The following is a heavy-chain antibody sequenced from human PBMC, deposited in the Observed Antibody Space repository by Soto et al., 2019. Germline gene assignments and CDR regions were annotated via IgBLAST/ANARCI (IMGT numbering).Heavy chain of an antibody. D-gene: IGHD2-2*03. J-gene: IGHJ6*02. CDR2: ISYDGSNK. CDR1: GFTFSSYA. V-gene: IGHV3-30-3*01. Sequence: PGGSLRLSCAASGFTFSSYAMHWVRQAPGKGLEWVAVISYDGSNKYYADSVKGRFTISRDNSKNTLYLQMNSLRAEDTAVYYCARDPLDIVLVPAPYYYYGMDVWGQGTTVTVSS. CDR3: ARDPLDIVLVPAPYYYYGMDV.